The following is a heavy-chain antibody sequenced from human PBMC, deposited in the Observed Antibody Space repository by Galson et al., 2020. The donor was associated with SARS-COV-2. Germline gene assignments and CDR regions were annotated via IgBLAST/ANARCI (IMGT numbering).Heavy chain of an antibody. J-gene: IGHJ4*02. Sequence: GGSLRLSCSGSGFIFKNYAIHWVRQAPGKGLEYVSAISSNAGSRDYADSVRGRFTISRDNSKSTVFLQMNNLRREDTALYHCVKVATAGYYLPIQGGHFDYWGQGTRVTVSS. CDR1: GFIFKNYA. CDR3: VKVATAGYYLPIQGGHFDY. D-gene: IGHD2-8*02. V-gene: IGHV3-64D*06. CDR2: ISSNAGSR.